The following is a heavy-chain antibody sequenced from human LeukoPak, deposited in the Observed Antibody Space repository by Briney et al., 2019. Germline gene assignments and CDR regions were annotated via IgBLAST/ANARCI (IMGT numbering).Heavy chain of an antibody. J-gene: IGHJ1*01. Sequence: ETLSLTCAVYGGSFSGYYWSWIRQPPGEGLEWIGEINHSGSTNYNPSLKSRVTISVDTSKNQFSLKLSSVTAADTAVYYCAREYSSSRRRYFQHWGQGTLVTVSS. D-gene: IGHD6-6*01. CDR1: GGSFSGYY. V-gene: IGHV4-34*01. CDR2: INHSGST. CDR3: AREYSSSRRRYFQH.